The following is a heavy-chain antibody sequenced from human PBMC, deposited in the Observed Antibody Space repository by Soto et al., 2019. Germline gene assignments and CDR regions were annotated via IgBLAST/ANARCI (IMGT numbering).Heavy chain of an antibody. CDR2: IIVAGDT. D-gene: IGHD6-25*01. CDR1: GFTFSTYD. CDR3: ARRGTDTMSGFHGLDV. V-gene: IGHV3-13*01. Sequence: PGGSLRLSCTTSGFTFSTYDMHWVRQGAGKGLEWVSGIIVAGDTFYPDSGKGRFIISRENAKNSLYLQMDSLRVEDTAVYYCARRGTDTMSGFHGLDVWGQGTKVTVSS. J-gene: IGHJ3*01.